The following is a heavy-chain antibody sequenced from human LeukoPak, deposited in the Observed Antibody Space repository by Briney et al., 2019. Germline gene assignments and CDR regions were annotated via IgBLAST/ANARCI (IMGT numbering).Heavy chain of an antibody. CDR1: GFTFNNAW. CDR3: TTVEFDYYDSSAYVCY. Sequence: PGGSLRLSCAASGFTFNNAWMSWVRQAPGKGLEWVGRIKSKIDDGTTDYAAPVKGRFTISRDDSNNTLYLQMNSLKTEDTAVYYCTTVEFDYYDSSAYVCYWGQGTLVTVSS. J-gene: IGHJ4*02. V-gene: IGHV3-15*01. CDR2: IKSKIDDGTT. D-gene: IGHD3-22*01.